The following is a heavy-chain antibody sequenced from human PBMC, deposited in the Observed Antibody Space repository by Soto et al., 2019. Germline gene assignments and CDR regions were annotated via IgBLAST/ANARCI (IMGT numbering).Heavy chain of an antibody. Sequence: QVQLVHSGAEVKNPGSSVRVSCKASGGTFSSYAICWVRQAPGQGLEWMGGISPIFGTENYAQTFQGRVTITADESTSTAYMELSSLISEYTAVYYCARDRIAGSKYYYGMDVWGQGTTVTVSS. D-gene: IGHD6-13*01. CDR3: ARDRIAGSKYYYGMDV. V-gene: IGHV1-69*01. J-gene: IGHJ6*02. CDR1: GGTFSSYA. CDR2: ISPIFGTE.